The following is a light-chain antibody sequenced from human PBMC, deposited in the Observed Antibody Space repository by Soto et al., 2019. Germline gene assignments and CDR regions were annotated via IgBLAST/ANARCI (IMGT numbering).Light chain of an antibody. CDR1: SSDVGGYAY. V-gene: IGLV2-14*01. J-gene: IGLJ3*02. Sequence: HSVLTQPASVSGSPGQSITISCTGTSSDVGGYAYVSWYQQYPGKAPKLVISAVSNRPSGVSHRFSGSRSGNTASLTISGLQAEDEADYYCSSYTSNTTPVFGGGTKLTVL. CDR2: AVS. CDR3: SSYTSNTTPV.